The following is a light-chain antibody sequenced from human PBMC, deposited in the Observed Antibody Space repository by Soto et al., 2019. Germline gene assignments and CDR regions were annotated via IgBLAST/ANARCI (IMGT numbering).Light chain of an antibody. CDR2: DAS. CDR1: QSVSSW. CDR3: QHYKSYFFT. J-gene: IGKJ3*01. V-gene: IGKV1-5*01. Sequence: DIQMTQSPSTLSASVGDRVTITCRASQSVSSWLAWYQQKPGKAPKLLIYDASSLESGVPSRFSGSGSGTEFTLTISRLQPDDVATYYCQHYKSYFFTFGPGTKVEIK.